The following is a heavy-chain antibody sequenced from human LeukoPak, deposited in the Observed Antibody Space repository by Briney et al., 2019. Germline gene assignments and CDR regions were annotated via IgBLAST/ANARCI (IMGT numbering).Heavy chain of an antibody. V-gene: IGHV1-69*04. CDR1: GGTFSSYA. D-gene: IGHD2-2*01. CDR3: ARDLMSICSGTSCYGTNWFDP. CDR2: IIPILGIA. Sequence: ASVKVSCKASGGTFSSYAISWVRQAPGQGLEWMGRIIPILGIANYAQKFQGRVTITADKSTSTAYMELSSLRSEDTAVYYCARDLMSICSGTSCYGTNWFDPWGQGTLVTVSS. J-gene: IGHJ5*02.